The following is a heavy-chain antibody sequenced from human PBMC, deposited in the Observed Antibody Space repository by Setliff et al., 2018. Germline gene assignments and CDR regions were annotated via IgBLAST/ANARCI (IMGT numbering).Heavy chain of an antibody. D-gene: IGHD1-26*01. J-gene: IGHJ3*01. CDR3: AREVGTSTSSDAFDV. CDR2: IYHSGSA. V-gene: IGHV4-30-4*08. CDR1: GDSISSGDYF. Sequence: PSETLSLTCTVSGDSISSGDYFWSWIRQPPGTGLEWIAYIYHSGSAYYNPSLKSRVTMSVDTSKNQFSLHLTSVTAADTAVYYCAREVGTSTSSDAFDVWGQGMMVTVSS.